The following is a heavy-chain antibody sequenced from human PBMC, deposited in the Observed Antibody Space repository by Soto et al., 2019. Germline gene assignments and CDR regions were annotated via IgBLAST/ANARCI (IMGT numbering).Heavy chain of an antibody. Sequence: QVSLQESGPGLVKPSETLSLTCTVSGGSITSSCWTWIRQPPGKGLEWIGYICNSGSTKYNPSLTSRATRSVDTSNNQVSLNVASVAAADTAVYYCARVGSSAYYYATDVWGQGTTVTISS. CDR2: ICNSGST. D-gene: IGHD2-2*01. V-gene: IGHV4-59*01. CDR3: ARVGSSAYYYATDV. J-gene: IGHJ6*02. CDR1: GGSITSSC.